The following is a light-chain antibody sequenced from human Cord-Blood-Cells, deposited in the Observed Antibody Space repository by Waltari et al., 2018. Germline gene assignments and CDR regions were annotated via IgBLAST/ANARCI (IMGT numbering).Light chain of an antibody. CDR2: GAS. J-gene: IGKJ2*03. CDR3: QQYGSSLYS. V-gene: IGKV3-20*01. Sequence: IVLTQSPGTLSLSPGERATLSCRASQIVSSSYLAWYQQKPGQAPRLLIYGASSRATGIPDRFSGSGSGTDFTLTISRLEPEDFAVYYCQQYGSSLYSFGQGTKLEIK. CDR1: QIVSSSY.